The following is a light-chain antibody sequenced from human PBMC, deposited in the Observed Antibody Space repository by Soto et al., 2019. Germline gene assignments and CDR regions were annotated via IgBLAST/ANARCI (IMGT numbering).Light chain of an antibody. V-gene: IGKV3-15*01. J-gene: IGKJ1*01. Sequence: EIALTQSPGTLSLSPGERATLSCRASQSVSSTLAWYQQKPGQAPRLLIYGASTRATGIPARFSGSGSGTEFTLTISSLQSEDFAVYYCQQYNNWPRTFGQGTKVDIK. CDR2: GAS. CDR3: QQYNNWPRT. CDR1: QSVSST.